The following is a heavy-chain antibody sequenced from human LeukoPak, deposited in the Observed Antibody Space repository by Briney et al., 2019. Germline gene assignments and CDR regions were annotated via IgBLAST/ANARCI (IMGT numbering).Heavy chain of an antibody. CDR3: ARGRRYYDSSGYYYPSGFDY. Sequence: ASVKVSCKASGYTFTSYDINWVRQATGQGLEWMGWMNPNSGNTGYAQKFQGRVTMTRNTSISTAYMELSSLRSEDTAVYYCARGRRYYDSSGYYYPSGFDYWGQGTLVTVSS. CDR2: MNPNSGNT. J-gene: IGHJ4*02. V-gene: IGHV1-8*01. CDR1: GYTFTSYD. D-gene: IGHD3-22*01.